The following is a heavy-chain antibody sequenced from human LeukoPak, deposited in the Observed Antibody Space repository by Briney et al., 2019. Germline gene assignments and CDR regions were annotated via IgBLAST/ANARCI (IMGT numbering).Heavy chain of an antibody. V-gene: IGHV3-30-3*01. J-gene: IGHJ4*02. Sequence: GGSLRLSCAASGFTFSSYAMHWVRQAPGKGLKWVAVISYDGSNKYYADSVKGRFTISRDNSKNTLYLQMNSLRAEDTAVYYCAREAEYYFDYWGQGTLVTVSS. CDR3: AREAEYYFDY. CDR2: ISYDGSNK. CDR1: GFTFSSYA.